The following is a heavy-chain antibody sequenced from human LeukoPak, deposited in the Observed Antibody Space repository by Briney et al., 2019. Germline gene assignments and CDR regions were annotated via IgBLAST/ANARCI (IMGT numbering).Heavy chain of an antibody. V-gene: IGHV4-59*12. CDR3: ARAPYYDSSGPDY. CDR2: IHYSGST. J-gene: IGHJ4*02. D-gene: IGHD3-22*01. Sequence: KPSETLSLTCTVSGGSISSYYWSWIRQPPGKGLEWIGYIHYSGSTNYNPSLKSRVTISVDTSKNQFSLKLSSVTAADTAVYYCARAPYYDSSGPDYWGQGTLVTVSS. CDR1: GGSISSYY.